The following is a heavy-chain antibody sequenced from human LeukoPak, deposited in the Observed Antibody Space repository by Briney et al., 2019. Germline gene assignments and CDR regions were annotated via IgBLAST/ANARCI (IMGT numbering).Heavy chain of an antibody. Sequence: GGSLRLSCAASGFTFSSYWMSWVRQAPGKGLEWVANIKQDGSEEYYVDSVKGRFTISRDNAKNSLYLQMNSLRAEDTAVYYCARGHSSSWYRKFYYMDVWGKGTTVTVSS. V-gene: IGHV3-7*04. D-gene: IGHD6-13*01. CDR2: IKQDGSEE. CDR1: GFTFSSYW. CDR3: ARGHSSSWYRKFYYMDV. J-gene: IGHJ6*03.